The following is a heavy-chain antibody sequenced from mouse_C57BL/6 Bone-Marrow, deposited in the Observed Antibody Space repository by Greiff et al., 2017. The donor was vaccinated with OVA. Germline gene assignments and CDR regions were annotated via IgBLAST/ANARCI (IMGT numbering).Heavy chain of an antibody. CDR1: GYTFTDYY. V-gene: IGHV1-19*01. D-gene: IGHD5-1*01. J-gene: IGHJ1*03. Sequence: VQLQQSGPVLVKPGASVKMSCKASGYTFTDYYMNWVKQSHGKSLEWIGVINPYNGGTSYNQKFKGKATLTVDKSSSTAYMELNSLTSEDSAVYYCARGVWYFEVGGTGTTVTVSS. CDR2: INPYNGGT. CDR3: ARGVWYFEV.